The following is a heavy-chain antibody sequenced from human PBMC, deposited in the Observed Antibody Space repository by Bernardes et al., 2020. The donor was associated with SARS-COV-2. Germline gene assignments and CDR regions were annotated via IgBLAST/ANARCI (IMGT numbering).Heavy chain of an antibody. CDR3: IKDFTGEEDY. CDR1: KFTRRTRW. CDR2: MDPAGGRI. J-gene: IGHJ4*02. V-gene: IGHV3-74*01. Sequence: RESRRLSRADSKFTRRTRWVHWVRQVPGKGLVWVSRMDPAGGRIDYADSVRGRFSISRDKAENTESLQMHSLRADDPAVYYFIKDFTGEEDYWRQGTLVTVSS.